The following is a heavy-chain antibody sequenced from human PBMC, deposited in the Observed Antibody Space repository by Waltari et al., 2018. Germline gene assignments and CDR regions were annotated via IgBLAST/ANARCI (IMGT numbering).Heavy chain of an antibody. V-gene: IGHV4-59*01. CDR2: VYYTGTT. CDR3: ARADSSTAYFYYYMDV. J-gene: IGHJ6*03. Sequence: QVELQESGPGLVKASETLSLTCTVSGGSISTYYWSWIRQPPGKGLEYIDYVYYTGTTNYNPSLKKRVTISLDTSKNQFSLKVNSVTAADTAVYYCARADSSTAYFYYYMDVWGTGTTVTVSS. D-gene: IGHD6-13*01. CDR1: GGSISTYY.